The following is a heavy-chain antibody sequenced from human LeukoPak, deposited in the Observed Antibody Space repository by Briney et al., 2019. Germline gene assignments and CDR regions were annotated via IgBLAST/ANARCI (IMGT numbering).Heavy chain of an antibody. CDR3: ARGTRMTTVTPGY. D-gene: IGHD4-17*01. J-gene: IGHJ4*02. V-gene: IGHV1-2*02. CDR1: GYTFTGYY. CDR2: INPNSGGT. Sequence: GASVKVSCKASGYTFTGYYMHWVRQAPGQGLEWMGWINPNSGGTDYAQKSPGRVTMTRDTSISTAYMELSRLRSDDTAVYYCARGTRMTTVTPGYWGQGTLVTVSS.